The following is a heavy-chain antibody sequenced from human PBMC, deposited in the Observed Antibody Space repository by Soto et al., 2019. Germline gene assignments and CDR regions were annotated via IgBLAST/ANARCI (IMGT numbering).Heavy chain of an antibody. D-gene: IGHD5-18*01. V-gene: IGHV3-43*01. CDR2: ISWDGGIT. CDR3: AKAGAYNYGSYFDY. CDR1: GFTFDDYT. Sequence: GESLKISCAASGFTFDDYTMQWVRQAPGKGLEWVSLISWDGGITYYADSVKGRFTISRDNSKNSLYLQMNSLTTEDTALYYCAKAGAYNYGSYFDYWGQGTLVTVSS. J-gene: IGHJ4*02.